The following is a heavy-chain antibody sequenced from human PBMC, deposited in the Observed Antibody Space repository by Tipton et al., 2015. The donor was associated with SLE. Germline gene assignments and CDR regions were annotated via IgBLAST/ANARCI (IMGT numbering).Heavy chain of an antibody. J-gene: IGHJ3*02. V-gene: IGHV4-34*01. CDR3: ASRGRMIAVAVRHAFDI. CDR1: GGSFSGYY. D-gene: IGHD6-19*01. CDR2: INHSGST. Sequence: TLSLTCAVYGGSFSGYYWSWIRQPPGKGLEWIGEINHSGSTNYNPSLKSRVTISVDTSKNQFSLKLSSVTAADTAVYYCASRGRMIAVAVRHAFDIWCQGTMVTVSS.